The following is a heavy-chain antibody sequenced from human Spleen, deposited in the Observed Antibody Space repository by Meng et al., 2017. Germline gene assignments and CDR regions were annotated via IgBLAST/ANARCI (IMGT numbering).Heavy chain of an antibody. CDR1: GGSISSYY. CDR3: TKTAKEWATIYYYYYGLDV. CDR2: IYYSGST. J-gene: IGHJ6*01. D-gene: IGHD5-12*01. Sequence: SETLSLTCTVSGGSISSYYWSWIRQPPGKGLEWIGYIYYSGSTNYNPSLKSRVTISVDTSKNQFPLKLSSVTAADTAVYYCTKTAKEWATIYYYYYGLDVWGQGTTVTVSS. V-gene: IGHV4-59*01.